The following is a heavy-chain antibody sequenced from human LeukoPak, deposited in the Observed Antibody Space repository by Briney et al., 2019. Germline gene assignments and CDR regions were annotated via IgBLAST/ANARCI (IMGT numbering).Heavy chain of an antibody. V-gene: IGHV3-23*01. D-gene: IGHD3-3*01. J-gene: IGHJ4*02. Sequence: GGSLRLSCAAPGFTFSSYAMSWVRQAPGKGLEWVSAISGSGGSTYYADSVKGRFTISRDNSKNTLYLQMNSLRAEDAAVYYCAKLHDFWSGYFDYWGQGTLVTVSS. CDR1: GFTFSSYA. CDR3: AKLHDFWSGYFDY. CDR2: ISGSGGST.